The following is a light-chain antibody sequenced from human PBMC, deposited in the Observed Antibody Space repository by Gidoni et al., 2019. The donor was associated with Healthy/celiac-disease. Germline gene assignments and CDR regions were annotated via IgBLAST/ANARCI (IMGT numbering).Light chain of an antibody. V-gene: IGKV4-1*01. J-gene: IGKJ3*01. CDR2: WAS. CDR1: QSVLYSSNNKNY. Sequence: IVMTQSPDSLAVSLGERATINCKSSQSVLYSSNNKNYLAWYQQTPGQPPKLLIYWASTRESGVPDRFSGSGSGTDFTLTISSLQAEDVAVYYCQQYYSTPLVTFGPGTKVDIK. CDR3: QQYYSTPLVT.